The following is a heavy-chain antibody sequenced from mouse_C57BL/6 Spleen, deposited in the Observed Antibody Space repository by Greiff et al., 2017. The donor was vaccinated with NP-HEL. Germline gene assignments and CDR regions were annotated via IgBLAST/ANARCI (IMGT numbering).Heavy chain of an antibody. CDR3: TIITTVVTPDFDV. D-gene: IGHD1-1*01. CDR2: IDPEDGDT. V-gene: IGHV14-1*01. Sequence: EVKLQESGAELVRPGASVKLSCTASGFNIKDYYMHWVKQRPEQGLEWIGRIDPEDGDTEYAPKFQGKATMTADTSSNTAYLQLSSLTSEDTAVYYCTIITTVVTPDFDVWGTGTTVTVSS. J-gene: IGHJ1*03. CDR1: GFNIKDYY.